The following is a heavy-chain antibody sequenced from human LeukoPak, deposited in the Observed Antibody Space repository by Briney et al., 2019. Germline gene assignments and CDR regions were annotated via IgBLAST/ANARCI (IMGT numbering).Heavy chain of an antibody. Sequence: GGSLRLSCTASGFTFSAYYMNWIRQAPGKGLEWVSYISSSGGTIYYADSVKGRFTISRDNAKNSLYLQMNSLRAKDTAVYYCARDFGDYSPSDYWGQGTLVTVSS. CDR3: ARDFGDYSPSDY. CDR2: ISSSGGTI. J-gene: IGHJ4*02. CDR1: GFTFSAYY. D-gene: IGHD2-21*01. V-gene: IGHV3-11*01.